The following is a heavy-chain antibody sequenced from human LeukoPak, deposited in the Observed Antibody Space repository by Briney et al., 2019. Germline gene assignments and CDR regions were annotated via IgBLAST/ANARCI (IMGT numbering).Heavy chain of an antibody. Sequence: PGGSLRLSCAASGFTFSSYPMSWVRQAPGKGLEWVSAISGSGGITYYADSVKGRFTISRDNSKNTLYLQMNSLRAEDTAVYYCAKERVVAVVGTVAFDYWGQGTLVTVSP. CDR3: AKERVVAVVGTVAFDY. CDR1: GFTFSSYP. V-gene: IGHV3-23*01. J-gene: IGHJ4*02. D-gene: IGHD6-19*01. CDR2: ISGSGGIT.